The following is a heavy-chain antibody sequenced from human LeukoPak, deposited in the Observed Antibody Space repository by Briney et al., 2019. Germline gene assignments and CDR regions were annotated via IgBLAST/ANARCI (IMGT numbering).Heavy chain of an antibody. D-gene: IGHD3-10*01. Sequence: SETLSLTCTVSGGSISSSSYYWGWIRQPPGKGLEWIGSIYYSGSTYYNPSLESRVTISVDTSKNQFSLKLSSVTAADTAVYYCAGGTMADYWGQGTLVTVSS. CDR2: IYYSGST. CDR3: AGGTMADY. V-gene: IGHV4-39*01. CDR1: GGSISSSSYY. J-gene: IGHJ4*02.